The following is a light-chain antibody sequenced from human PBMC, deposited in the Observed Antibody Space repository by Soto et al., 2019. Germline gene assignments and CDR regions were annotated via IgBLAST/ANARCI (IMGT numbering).Light chain of an antibody. Sequence: EIVMTQSPATLSVSPGERATLSCRASQSVSSNLAWYQQKPGQAPRLLIYDVSTRATGIPARFSGSGSVTEFTLTISSLRSEDFAVYYCQQFNSWPLTCGQGTRLEIK. CDR2: DVS. CDR3: QQFNSWPLT. J-gene: IGKJ5*01. V-gene: IGKV3-15*01. CDR1: QSVSSN.